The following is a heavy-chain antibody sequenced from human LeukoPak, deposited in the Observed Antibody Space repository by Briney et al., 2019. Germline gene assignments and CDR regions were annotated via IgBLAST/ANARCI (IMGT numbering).Heavy chain of an antibody. CDR1: GGSISSYY. J-gene: IGHJ3*02. CDR3: ARDYLFNYYDSSGPPFAFDI. D-gene: IGHD3-22*01. CDR2: IYYSGST. Sequence: SETLSLTCTVSGGSISSYYWSWIRQPPGKGLEWIGYIYYSGSTNYNPSLKSRVTISVGTSKNQFSLKLSSVTAADTAVYYCARDYLFNYYDSSGPPFAFDIWGQGTMVTVSS. V-gene: IGHV4-59*01.